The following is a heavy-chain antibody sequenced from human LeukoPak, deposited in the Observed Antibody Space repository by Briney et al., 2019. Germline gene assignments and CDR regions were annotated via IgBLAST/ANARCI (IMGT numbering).Heavy chain of an antibody. CDR2: ISYDGSNK. J-gene: IGHJ4*02. V-gene: IGHV3-30*18. Sequence: GGSLRLSCAASGFTFSSYGMHWVRQAPGKGLEWVAVISYDGSNKYYADSVKGRFTISRDNSKNALYLQMNSLRAEDTAVYYCAKGGRLAVAGTVVHYWGQGTLVTVSS. CDR3: AKGGRLAVAGTVVHY. D-gene: IGHD6-19*01. CDR1: GFTFSSYG.